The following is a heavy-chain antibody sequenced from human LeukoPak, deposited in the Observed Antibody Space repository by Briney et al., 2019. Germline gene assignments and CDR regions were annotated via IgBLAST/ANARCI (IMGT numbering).Heavy chain of an antibody. CDR1: GGSFSGYY. CDR2: INHSGST. D-gene: IGHD5-12*01. CDR3: ATHRGGYSGYNP. J-gene: IGHJ5*02. Sequence: SETLSLTCAVYGGSFSGYYWSWIRQPPGKGLEWIGEINHSGSTNYNPSLKSRVTISVDTSKNQFSLKLSSVTAADTAAYYCATHRGGYSGYNPWGQGTLVTVSS. V-gene: IGHV4-34*01.